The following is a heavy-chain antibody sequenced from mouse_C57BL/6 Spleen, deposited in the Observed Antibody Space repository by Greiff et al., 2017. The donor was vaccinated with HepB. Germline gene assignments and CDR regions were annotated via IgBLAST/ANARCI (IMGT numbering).Heavy chain of an antibody. CDR2: ITHSGET. Sequence: QVQLKESGPGLVKPSQSLFLTCSITGFPITSGYYWIWIHQSPGKPLEWMGYITHSGETFYNPSLQSPISITRETSKNQFFLQLNSVTTEDTAMYYCAGDSSPAWFAYWGQGTLVTVSA. V-gene: IGHV12-3*01. CDR1: GFPITSGYY. CDR3: AGDSSPAWFAY. J-gene: IGHJ3*01.